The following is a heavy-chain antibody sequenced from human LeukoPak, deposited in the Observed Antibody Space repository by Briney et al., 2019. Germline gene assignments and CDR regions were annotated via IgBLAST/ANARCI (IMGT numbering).Heavy chain of an antibody. CDR3: ARESCGGDCYDFDY. V-gene: IGHV1-2*02. D-gene: IGHD2-21*02. CDR2: INPNSGGT. J-gene: IGHJ4*02. Sequence: ASVKVSCKASGYTFTGYYIHWVRQAPGQGLEWMGWINPNSGGTNYAQKFQGRVNMTRDTSISTAYMELSRLRSDDTAVYYCARESCGGDCYDFDYWGQGTLGTVSS. CDR1: GYTFTGYY.